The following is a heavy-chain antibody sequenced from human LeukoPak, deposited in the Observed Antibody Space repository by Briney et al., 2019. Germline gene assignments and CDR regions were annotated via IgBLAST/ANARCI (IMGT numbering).Heavy chain of an antibody. CDR1: GFTFSNYW. Sequence: GGSLRLSCAASGFTFSNYWMHWVRQAPGKGLVWVSRITGDGTGANYAGSVKGRFTISRDNAKNVLFMQMNSLRAEDTAVYYCARHIAGDAFDIWGQGTMVAVPS. CDR2: ITGDGTGA. V-gene: IGHV3-74*01. CDR3: ARHIAGDAFDI. J-gene: IGHJ3*02. D-gene: IGHD2-21*01.